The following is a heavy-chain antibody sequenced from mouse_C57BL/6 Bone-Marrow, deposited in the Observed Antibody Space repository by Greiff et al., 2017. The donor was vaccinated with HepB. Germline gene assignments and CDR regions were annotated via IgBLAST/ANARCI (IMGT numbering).Heavy chain of an antibody. Sequence: EVQVVESGGDLVKPGGSLKLSCAASGFTFSSYGMSWVRQTPDKRLEWVATISSGGSYTYYPDSVKGRFTISRDNAKNTLYLQMSSLKSEDTAMYYCARYGGYAMDYWGQGTSVTVSS. D-gene: IGHD1-1*02. CDR1: GFTFSSYG. V-gene: IGHV5-6*01. CDR3: ARYGGYAMDY. J-gene: IGHJ4*01. CDR2: ISSGGSYT.